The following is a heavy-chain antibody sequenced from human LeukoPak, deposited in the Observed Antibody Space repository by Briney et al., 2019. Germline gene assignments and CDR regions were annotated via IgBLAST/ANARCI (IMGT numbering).Heavy chain of an antibody. J-gene: IGHJ4*02. V-gene: IGHV1-46*01. D-gene: IGHD1-14*01. CDR3: ATETEH. CDR1: GYTFTNYY. CDR2: INPSGGST. Sequence: ASVKVSCKASGYTFTNYYIHWVRQAPGEGLEWMGIINPSGGSTSYAQKFQGRVTMTRDTSTSTVYMELSSLRSQVTAVYYCATETEHWGQGTLVTVSS.